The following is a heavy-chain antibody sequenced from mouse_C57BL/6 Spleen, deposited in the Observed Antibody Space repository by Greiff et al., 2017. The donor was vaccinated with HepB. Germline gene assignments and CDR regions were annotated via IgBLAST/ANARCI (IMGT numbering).Heavy chain of an antibody. V-gene: IGHV1-42*01. J-gene: IGHJ4*01. CDR3: ARWLTPYYYAMDY. D-gene: IGHD1-2*01. CDR1: GYSFTGYY. Sequence: EVQLQQSGPELVKPGASVKISCKASGYSFTGYYMNWVKQSPEKSLEWIGEINPSTGGTTYNQKFKAKATLTVDKSSSTAYMQLKSLTSEDSAVYYCARWLTPYYYAMDYWGQGTSVTVSS. CDR2: INPSTGGT.